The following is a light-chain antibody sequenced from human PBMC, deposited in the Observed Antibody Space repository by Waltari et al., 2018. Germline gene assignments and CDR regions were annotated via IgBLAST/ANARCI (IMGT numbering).Light chain of an antibody. V-gene: IGLV3-25*03. CDR3: LSADSSGTSKV. Sequence: SYELTQPPSVSVSPGQTARITCSGDALPKQYAFWYQQKPGQAPVLIIDKDTQRPSGIPERFSGSSSGTKVTITISGVQAEDEADYYWLSADSSGTSKVFGGGTKLTVL. J-gene: IGLJ3*02. CDR1: ALPKQY. CDR2: KDT.